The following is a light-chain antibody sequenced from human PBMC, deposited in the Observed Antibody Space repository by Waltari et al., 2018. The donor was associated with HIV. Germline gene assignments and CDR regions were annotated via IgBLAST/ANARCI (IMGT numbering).Light chain of an antibody. CDR3: LSADSSGTPMV. CDR1: ALPNKY. J-gene: IGLJ2*01. Sequence: SYELTQPPSVSVSLGQMARITCSGEALPNKYAYWYQQKPGQFPVLVIYKDSERPSGIPERFSGSSSGTIVTLTISGVQAEDEADYYCLSADSSGTPMVFGGGTKLTVL. CDR2: KDS. V-gene: IGLV3-16*01.